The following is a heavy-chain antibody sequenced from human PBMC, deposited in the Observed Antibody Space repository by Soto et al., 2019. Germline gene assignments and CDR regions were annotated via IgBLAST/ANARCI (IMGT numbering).Heavy chain of an antibody. D-gene: IGHD6-19*01. Sequence: QLQVQESGPGLVKPSETLSLTCSVSGGSISSRSYYWGWVRQPPGKGLEWIGSISHSGTTYYHPSLKSRVTLSVDTSKNQFSLSLSSVTAADTAVYYCASRTVAGTVIDHWGQGTLVTVSS. CDR1: GGSISSRSYY. J-gene: IGHJ4*02. CDR2: ISHSGTT. CDR3: ASRTVAGTVIDH. V-gene: IGHV4-39*01.